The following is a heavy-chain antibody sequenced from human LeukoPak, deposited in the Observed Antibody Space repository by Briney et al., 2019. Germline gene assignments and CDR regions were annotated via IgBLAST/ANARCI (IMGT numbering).Heavy chain of an antibody. D-gene: IGHD3-10*01. CDR1: GYTFTSYD. CDR2: MNPNSGNT. CDR3: ARDITMVRGVSGWFDP. J-gene: IGHJ5*02. V-gene: IGHV1-8*01. Sequence: ASVKVSCKASGYTFTSYDINWVRQATGQGLEWMGWMNPNSGNTGYAQKFQGRVTMTRNTSISTAYMELSSLRSEDTAVYYCARDITMVRGVSGWFDPWAREPWSPSPQ.